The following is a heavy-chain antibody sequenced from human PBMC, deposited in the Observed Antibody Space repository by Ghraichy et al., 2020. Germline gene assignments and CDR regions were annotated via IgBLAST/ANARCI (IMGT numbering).Heavy chain of an antibody. CDR3: ARGQGSGYVYFYY. J-gene: IGHJ4*02. CDR1: GGSISSYY. Sequence: SQTLLTCTVSGGSISSYYWSWIRQPAGKGLEWIGRIYTSGSTNYNPSLKSRVTMSVDTSKNQFSLKLSSVTAADTAVYYCARGQGSGYVYFYYWGQGTLVTVSS. V-gene: IGHV4-4*07. D-gene: IGHD3-22*01. CDR2: IYTSGST.